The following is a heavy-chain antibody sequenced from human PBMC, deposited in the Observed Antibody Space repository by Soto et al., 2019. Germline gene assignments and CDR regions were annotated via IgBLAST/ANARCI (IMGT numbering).Heavy chain of an antibody. CDR3: ARNRRDSSGYYCGY. J-gene: IGHJ4*02. D-gene: IGHD3-22*01. Sequence: QVQLVQSGAEVKKPGASVKVSCKASGYTFTSYAMHWVRQAPGQRLEWMGWINAGNGNTKYAQKFQGRVTINRDTSASTAYMELSSLRSEDTAVYYCARNRRDSSGYYCGYWGQGTLVTVSS. V-gene: IGHV1-3*01. CDR1: GYTFTSYA. CDR2: INAGNGNT.